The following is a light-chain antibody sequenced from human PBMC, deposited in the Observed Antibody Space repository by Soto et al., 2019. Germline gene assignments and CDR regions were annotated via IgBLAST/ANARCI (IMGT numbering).Light chain of an antibody. J-gene: IGLJ1*01. V-gene: IGLV2-14*01. Sequence: QSALTQPASLSASPGQSITISCTGTSSDVGGYNFVSWYQQLPGNAPKLLIHDVPIQPSGVSNRFSGSTSGTTASLTISGLQAEDEADYYCCSYASSTIYVFGTGTKVTVL. CDR3: CSYASSTIYV. CDR2: DVP. CDR1: SSDVGGYNF.